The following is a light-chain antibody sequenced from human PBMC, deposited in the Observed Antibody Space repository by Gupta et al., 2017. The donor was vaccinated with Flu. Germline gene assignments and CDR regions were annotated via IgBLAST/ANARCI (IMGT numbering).Light chain of an antibody. Sequence: EIVLTQSPDFQSVTPKEKVTITCRDSQNIGSNLQWYQQKPDQSPKLLIKYSSQAISGVPSRFSGSGYLKDFTLTSKRREDEDAAEYYVDQSNSFPSFGRGTMVDIK. CDR2: YSS. V-gene: IGKV6D-21*02. J-gene: IGKJ4*01. CDR3: DQSNSFPS. CDR1: QNIGSN.